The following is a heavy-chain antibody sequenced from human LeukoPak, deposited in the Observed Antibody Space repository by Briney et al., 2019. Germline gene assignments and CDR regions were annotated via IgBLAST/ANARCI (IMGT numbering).Heavy chain of an antibody. J-gene: IGHJ4*02. CDR2: ISASGGSI. V-gene: IGHV3-23*01. CDR1: GFTFSSYA. CDR3: ARWAITLVRSFDG. D-gene: IGHD3-10*01. Sequence: PGGSLRLSCAASGFTFSSYAMSWVRQAPGKGLEWVSVISASGGSIYYADSVKGRFTISRDNSKNTLYLRMNSLRVEDTAVYYCARWAITLVRSFDGWGQGTLVTVSS.